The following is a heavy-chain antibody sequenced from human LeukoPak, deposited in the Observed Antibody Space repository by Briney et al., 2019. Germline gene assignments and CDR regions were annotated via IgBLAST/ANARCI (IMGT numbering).Heavy chain of an antibody. CDR3: ARVNPLWKNYDY. CDR1: GFTFHQYT. CDR2: ISWDGGTT. D-gene: IGHD5-18*01. J-gene: IGHJ4*02. Sequence: GGSLRLSCVASGFTFHQYTLHWVRQVPGKGLEWVSLISWDGGTTYYADSVKGRFTISRDNAKNSLYLQMNSLRAEDTAVYYCARVNPLWKNYDYWGQGTLVTVSS. V-gene: IGHV3-43*01.